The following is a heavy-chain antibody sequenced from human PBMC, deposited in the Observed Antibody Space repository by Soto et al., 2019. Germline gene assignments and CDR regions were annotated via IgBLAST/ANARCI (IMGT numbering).Heavy chain of an antibody. J-gene: IGHJ5*02. CDR2: IDYRGTI. V-gene: IGHV4-39*02. CDR3: SRRAPEGFDP. CDR1: GGSISSSAYF. Sequence: QLRLQESGPGLARPSETLSLTCTVSGGSISSSAYFWAWIRQPPGKGLEWIVSIDYRGTIYNNPSLKSRVTISVDTSKNHFSLKLDSVTAADTAVYYCSRRAPEGFDPWGQGILVNVSS.